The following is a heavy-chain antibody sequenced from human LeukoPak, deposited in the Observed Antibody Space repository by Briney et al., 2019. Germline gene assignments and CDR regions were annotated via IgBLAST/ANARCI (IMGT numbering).Heavy chain of an antibody. D-gene: IGHD3-22*01. Sequence: ESGPTLVKPTQTLTLTCTFSGFSLSTSGVGVGWIRQPPGKALEWLALIYWDDDKRYSPSLKSRLTITKDTSKNQVVLTMTNMDPVDTATYYCAHSADTYYYDSSGEDYFDYWGQGTLVTVSS. CDR1: GFSLSTSGVG. CDR3: AHSADTYYYDSSGEDYFDY. CDR2: IYWDDDK. J-gene: IGHJ4*02. V-gene: IGHV2-5*02.